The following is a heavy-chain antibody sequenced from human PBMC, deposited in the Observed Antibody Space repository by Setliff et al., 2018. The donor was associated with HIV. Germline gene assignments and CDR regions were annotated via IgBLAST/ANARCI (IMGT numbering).Heavy chain of an antibody. CDR2: INPNSGGT. J-gene: IGHJ4*02. Sequence: ASVKVSCKASGYTFTGYYMHWVRQAPGQGLEWMGRINPNSGGTNYAQKFQGRVTMTRDTSISTAYMELSRLRSDDTAVYYCARDWNYYGSGSYPGYWGQGTVVTVSS. V-gene: IGHV1-2*06. CDR1: GYTFTGYY. CDR3: ARDWNYYGSGSYPGY. D-gene: IGHD3-10*01.